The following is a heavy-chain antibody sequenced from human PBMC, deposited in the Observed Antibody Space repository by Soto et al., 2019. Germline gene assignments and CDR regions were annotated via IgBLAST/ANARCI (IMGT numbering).Heavy chain of an antibody. CDR2: IYHSRTT. Sequence: PSETLSLTCAVSDFFISSGHYWGWIRQPPGKGLEWIGSIYHSRTTYNNPSLKSRVTMSVDTSKNQFSLKLTSVTAADTALYYCARWRNDCGYTSCYHFDFWGQGTLVTVSS. D-gene: IGHD2-2*01. J-gene: IGHJ4*02. CDR1: DFFISSGHY. V-gene: IGHV4-38-2*01. CDR3: ARWRNDCGYTSCYHFDF.